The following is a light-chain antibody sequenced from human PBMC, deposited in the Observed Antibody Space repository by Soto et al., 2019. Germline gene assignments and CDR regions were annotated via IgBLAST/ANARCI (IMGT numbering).Light chain of an antibody. CDR2: AAS. J-gene: IGKJ1*01. CDR1: QDISDY. CDR3: QHYNSYSEA. Sequence: DIQMTQSPSAMSASVGDRVTITCRASQDISDYLAWFQQKPGKVPKRLIYAASNLQSGVPSRFSGSGSGTEFTLTISSLQPDDFATYYCQHYNSYSEAFGQGTKVDIK. V-gene: IGKV1-17*03.